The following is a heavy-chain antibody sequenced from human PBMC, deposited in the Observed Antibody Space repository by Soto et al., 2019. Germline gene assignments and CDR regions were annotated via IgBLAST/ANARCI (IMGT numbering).Heavy chain of an antibody. CDR3: ARGLDPGYCSSTSCYVSVPAKNYYYMDV. D-gene: IGHD2-2*01. CDR1: GGSFSGYY. CDR2: INHSGST. Sequence: SETLSLTCAVYGGSFSGYYWSWIRQPPGKGLEWIGEINHSGSTNYNPSLKSRVTISVDTSKNQFSLKLSSVTAADTAVYYCARGLDPGYCSSTSCYVSVPAKNYYYMDVWGKGTTVTVSS. V-gene: IGHV4-34*01. J-gene: IGHJ6*03.